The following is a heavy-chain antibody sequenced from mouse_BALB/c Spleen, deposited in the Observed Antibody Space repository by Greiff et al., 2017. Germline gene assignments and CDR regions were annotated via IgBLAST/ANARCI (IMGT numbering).Heavy chain of an antibody. Sequence: VQLQQPGAELVKPGASVKLSCKASGYTFTSYWMHWVKQRPGQGLEWIGEIDPSDSYTNYNQKFKGKATLTVDKSSSTAYMQLSSLTSEDSAVYYCAGGIYGSSYLGYWGQGTTLTVSS. V-gene: IGHV1-69*02. CDR3: AGGIYGSSYLGY. J-gene: IGHJ2*01. D-gene: IGHD1-1*01. CDR2: IDPSDSYT. CDR1: GYTFTSYW.